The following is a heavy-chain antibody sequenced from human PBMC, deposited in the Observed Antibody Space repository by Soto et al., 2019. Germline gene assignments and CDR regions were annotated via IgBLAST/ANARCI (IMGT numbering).Heavy chain of an antibody. D-gene: IGHD6-6*01. CDR3: ARGDSSSSFGLDYYGMDY. Sequence: SVKVSCKASGGTFSSYAISWVRQAPGQGLEWMGGIIPIFGTANYAQKFQGRVTITADESTSTAYMELSSLRSEDTAVYYCARGDSSSSFGLDYYGMDYWGQGTLVTVSS. V-gene: IGHV1-69*13. CDR1: GGTFSSYA. J-gene: IGHJ4*02. CDR2: IIPIFGTA.